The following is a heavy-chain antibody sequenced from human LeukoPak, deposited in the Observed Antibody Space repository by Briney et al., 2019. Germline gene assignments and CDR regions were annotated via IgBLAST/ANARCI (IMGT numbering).Heavy chain of an antibody. V-gene: IGHV3-30*18. D-gene: IGHD1-26*01. CDR3: AKDGGGTDFDY. CDR1: GFMFSSFG. J-gene: IGHJ4*02. Sequence: PGGPLRLSCAASGFMFSSFGMHWARQPPGKGLEWVAFILNDGSNQHYAHSVKGRFTLSRDNSKNTLYLQMNSLRAQGTDIYYCAKDGGGTDFDYWGQGTLVTVSS. CDR2: ILNDGSNQ.